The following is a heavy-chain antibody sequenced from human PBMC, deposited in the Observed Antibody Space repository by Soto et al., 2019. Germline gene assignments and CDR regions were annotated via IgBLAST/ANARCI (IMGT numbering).Heavy chain of an antibody. Sequence: SETLSLTCTVSGGSISSSSYYWGWIRQPPGKGLEWIGSIYYSGSTYYNPSLKSRVTISVDTSKNQFSLKLSSVTAADTAVYYCARHILERITIFGVVIRCFDPWGQGTLVTVSS. CDR2: IYYSGST. CDR1: GGSISSSSYY. D-gene: IGHD3-3*01. CDR3: ARHILERITIFGVVIRCFDP. J-gene: IGHJ5*02. V-gene: IGHV4-39*01.